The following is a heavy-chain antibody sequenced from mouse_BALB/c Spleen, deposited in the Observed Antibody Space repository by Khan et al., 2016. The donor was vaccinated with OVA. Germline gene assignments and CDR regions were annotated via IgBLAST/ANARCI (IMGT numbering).Heavy chain of an antibody. D-gene: IGHD2-14*01. CDR2: IWSGGNT. CDR3: ARNSYMYDFTY. J-gene: IGHJ3*01. Sequence: GQLKESGPGLVQPSQSLSITCTVSGFSLTTYGVHWVRQSPGKGLEWLGLIWSGGNTDYNAAFISRLSITKDNSKSQVFFKMNSLQADDTAMYYCARNSYMYDFTYWGQGTLVTVSA. V-gene: IGHV2-2*01. CDR1: GFSLTTYG.